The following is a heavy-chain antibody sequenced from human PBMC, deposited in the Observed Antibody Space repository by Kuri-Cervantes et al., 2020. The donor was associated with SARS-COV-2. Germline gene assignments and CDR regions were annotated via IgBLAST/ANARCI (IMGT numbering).Heavy chain of an antibody. Sequence: GESLKISCAASGFTFSSYWMTWVRQAPGKGLDWVANVRQDGRDKYYGDSVKGRFTISRDNTKNSLYLQMDSLTAEDTAVYYCASYCTSISCESAIDFWGQGTLVTVSS. CDR1: GFTFSSYW. V-gene: IGHV3-7*03. D-gene: IGHD2-2*01. J-gene: IGHJ4*02. CDR2: VRQDGRDK. CDR3: ASYCTSISCESAIDF.